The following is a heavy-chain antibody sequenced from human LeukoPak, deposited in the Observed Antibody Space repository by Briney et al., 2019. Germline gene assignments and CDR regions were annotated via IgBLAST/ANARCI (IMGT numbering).Heavy chain of an antibody. CDR1: GYTLTELS. Sequence: ASVKVSCKVSGYTLTELSMHWVRQAPGKGLGWMGGFDPEDGETIYAQKFQGRVTMTEDTSTDIAYMELSSLRSEDTAVYYCATELLWFEELLPRWGQGTLVTVSS. V-gene: IGHV1-24*01. D-gene: IGHD3-10*01. CDR3: ATELLWFEELLPR. J-gene: IGHJ4*02. CDR2: FDPEDGET.